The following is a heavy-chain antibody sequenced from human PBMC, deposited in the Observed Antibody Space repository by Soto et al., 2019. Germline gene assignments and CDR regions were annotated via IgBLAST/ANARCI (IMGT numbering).Heavy chain of an antibody. CDR2: FDPEDGET. J-gene: IGHJ5*02. CDR3: ATASLYSSSWYWFDP. D-gene: IGHD6-13*01. CDR1: GYTLTELS. Sequence: ASVKVSCKFSGYTLTELSMDWVRQAPGKGLEWMGDFDPEDGETLYAQKFQGRVTMTEDTSTDTAYMELSSLRSEDTAVYYCATASLYSSSWYWFDPWGQGTLVTVSS. V-gene: IGHV1-24*01.